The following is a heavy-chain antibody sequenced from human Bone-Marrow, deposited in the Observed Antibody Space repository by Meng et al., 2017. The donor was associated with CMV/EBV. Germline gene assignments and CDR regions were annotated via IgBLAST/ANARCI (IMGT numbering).Heavy chain of an antibody. Sequence: SETLSLTCTVSGGSVSSGSYYWSWIRQPPGKGLEWIGYIYYSGSTNYNPSLKSRVTISVDTSKNQFSLKLSSVTAADTAVYYCASSMAYSSSYSFDPCGQGTLVTVSS. D-gene: IGHD6-6*01. V-gene: IGHV4-61*01. J-gene: IGHJ5*02. CDR1: GGSVSSGSYY. CDR2: IYYSGST. CDR3: ASSMAYSSSYSFDP.